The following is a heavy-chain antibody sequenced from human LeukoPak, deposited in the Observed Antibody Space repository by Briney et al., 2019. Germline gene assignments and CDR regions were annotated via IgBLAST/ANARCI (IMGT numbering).Heavy chain of an antibody. CDR1: GGTFSSYA. Sequence: SVKVSCKASGGTFSSYAISWVRQAPGQGLEWMGGIVPNFDTANYAQKFQGKVSITADRSTTTAYLELSSLRSEDTAVYYCARGGGIEAAGTMRYFDYWGQGTLVTVSS. CDR2: IVPNFDTA. CDR3: ARGGGIEAAGTMRYFDY. V-gene: IGHV1-69*06. D-gene: IGHD6-25*01. J-gene: IGHJ4*02.